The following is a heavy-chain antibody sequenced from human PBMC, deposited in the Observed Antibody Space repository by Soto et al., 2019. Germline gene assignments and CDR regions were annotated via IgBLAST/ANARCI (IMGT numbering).Heavy chain of an antibody. CDR1: GFIFSGHS. V-gene: IGHV3-48*01. CDR2: ISSSSGII. D-gene: IGHD5-12*01. Sequence: GGSLRLSCAASGFIFSGHSMNWVRQAPGKGLEWVSYISSSSGIIHYADSVKGRFTVSRDNARTSLYLQLNSLRADDTAVYYCARDRERDGYNFDYWGQGTLVTVSS. CDR3: ARDRERDGYNFDY. J-gene: IGHJ4*02.